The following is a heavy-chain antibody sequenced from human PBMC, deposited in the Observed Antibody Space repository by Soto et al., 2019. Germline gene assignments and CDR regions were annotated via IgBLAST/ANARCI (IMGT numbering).Heavy chain of an antibody. V-gene: IGHV1-18*01. Sequence: GASVKVSCKASGFTFRNYGITWLRQVPGQGLEWMGWISAYNGNTVHAQEYEGRLTMTTDTSTSTAYMELRTLRPDDTAVYYCARPQNDILTDSYTNYFDSWGQGTLVTVS. CDR1: GFTFRNYG. J-gene: IGHJ4*02. CDR2: ISAYNGNT. D-gene: IGHD3-9*01. CDR3: ARPQNDILTDSYTNYFDS.